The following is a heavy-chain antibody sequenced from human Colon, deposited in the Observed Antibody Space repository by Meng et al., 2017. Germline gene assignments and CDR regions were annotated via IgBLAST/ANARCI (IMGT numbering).Heavy chain of an antibody. Sequence: APLLESGPGLGRPSETLYLICSVSCGSVSSAGYQWGWIRQPTGKGLEWIGYIYSSGSTTYNPSLKSRVTISLDTPKNQFSLKLTSVTAADTAVYYCAREGPIAVAGYDYWGQGTLVTVSS. V-gene: IGHV4-61*08. D-gene: IGHD6-19*01. CDR2: IYSSGST. J-gene: IGHJ4*02. CDR1: CGSVSSAGYQ. CDR3: AREGPIAVAGYDY.